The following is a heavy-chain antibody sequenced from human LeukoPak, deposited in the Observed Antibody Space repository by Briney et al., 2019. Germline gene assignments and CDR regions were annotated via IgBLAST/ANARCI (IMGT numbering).Heavy chain of an antibody. Sequence: GGSLRLSCAASGFTFSSYAMSWVRQAPGKGLEWVSAISGSGGSTYYADSVKGRFTISRDNSKNSLYLQMNSLRAEDTAVYYCARGGYSYGRDEYYFDYWGQGTLVTVSS. V-gene: IGHV3-23*01. CDR1: GFTFSSYA. CDR2: ISGSGGST. D-gene: IGHD5-18*01. CDR3: ARGGYSYGRDEYYFDY. J-gene: IGHJ4*02.